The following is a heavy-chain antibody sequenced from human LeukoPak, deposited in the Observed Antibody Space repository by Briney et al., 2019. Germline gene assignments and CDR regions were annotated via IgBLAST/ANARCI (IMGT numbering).Heavy chain of an antibody. CDR2: IFYSGST. D-gene: IGHD3-10*01. V-gene: IGHV4-59*01. CDR3: ARSHGSGSYYHMDV. J-gene: IGHJ6*03. Sequence: SETLSLTCTVSGGSISGYYWSWIRQPPGKGLEWIGYIFYSGSTSYNPSLKSRVTVSLDTPKNQFSLKLSSVTAADTAVYYCARSHGSGSYYHMDVWGKGTTVTVSS. CDR1: GGSISGYY.